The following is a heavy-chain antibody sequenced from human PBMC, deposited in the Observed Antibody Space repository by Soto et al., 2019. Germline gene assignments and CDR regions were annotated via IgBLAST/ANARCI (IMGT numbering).Heavy chain of an antibody. Sequence: EVQLLESGGGLVQPGGSLRLSCAASGFTFSSYAMSWVRQAPGKGLEWVSAISGSGGSTYYADSVKGRFTISRDNSKNTLYLQMNSLRAEDTAVYYCAKEGLEMATLGTHFDYWGQGNLVTVSS. CDR3: AKEGLEMATLGTHFDY. J-gene: IGHJ4*02. V-gene: IGHV3-23*01. CDR1: GFTFSSYA. CDR2: ISGSGGST. D-gene: IGHD5-12*01.